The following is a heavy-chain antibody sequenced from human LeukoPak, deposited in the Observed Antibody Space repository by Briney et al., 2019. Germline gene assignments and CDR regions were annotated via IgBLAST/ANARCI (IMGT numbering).Heavy chain of an antibody. CDR1: GFAFSSYW. J-gene: IGHJ4*02. D-gene: IGHD3-16*01. CDR3: ARAMGYFVY. Sequence: GGSLRLSCAASGFAFSSYWMTWVRQAPGKGLEWVANIKQDGSEKYYVDSVKGRFTISRDNAKNSLCLQMNSLRAEDTAVYYCARAMGYFVYWGQGTLVTVSS. V-gene: IGHV3-7*01. CDR2: IKQDGSEK.